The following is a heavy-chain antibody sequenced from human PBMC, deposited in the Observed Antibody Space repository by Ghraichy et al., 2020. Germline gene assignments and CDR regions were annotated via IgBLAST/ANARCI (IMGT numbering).Heavy chain of an antibody. CDR1: GFTFSSYA. D-gene: IGHD3-3*01. Sequence: GGSLRLSCAASGFTFSSYAMSWVRQAPGKGLEWVSAISGSGGSTYYADSVKGRFTISRDNSKNTLYLQMNSLRAEDTAVYYCAKGLRFLEWLSPSDYWGQGTLVTVSS. CDR3: AKGLRFLEWLSPSDY. CDR2: ISGSGGST. J-gene: IGHJ4*02. V-gene: IGHV3-23*01.